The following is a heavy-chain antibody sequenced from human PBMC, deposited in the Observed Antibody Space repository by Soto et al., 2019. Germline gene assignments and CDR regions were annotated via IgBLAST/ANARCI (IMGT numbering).Heavy chain of an antibody. CDR3: ASWGGIASPAYDGSLAPYDY. CDR2: INVGNGNT. V-gene: IGHV1-3*01. J-gene: IGHJ4*02. CDR1: GYTYISYS. D-gene: IGHD6-13*01. Sequence: ASVKVSCKASGYTYISYSMHWVRQAPGQRLEWMGWINVGNGNTKYSQNFQGRVTINQDTSASTAYMELSSLREEDTAVYYCASWGGIASPAYDGSLAPYDYWGQGTLVTVSS.